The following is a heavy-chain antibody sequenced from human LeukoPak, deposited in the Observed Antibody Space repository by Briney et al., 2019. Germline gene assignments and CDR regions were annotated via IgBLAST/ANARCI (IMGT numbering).Heavy chain of an antibody. D-gene: IGHD6-13*01. CDR1: GLTFSAFY. CDR3: PRDAVLRNIAAAGYFDY. J-gene: IGHJ4*02. CDR2: ISRSSSYI. Sequence: GGSLRLSCAASGLTFSAFYMKWVRQTPGKGLEWGGSISRSSSYIYYADSGKGRFSISRDNAKKSMYLQMNSLRAEATALYYCPRDAVLRNIAAAGYFDYWGQGTLVTASS. V-gene: IGHV3-21*04.